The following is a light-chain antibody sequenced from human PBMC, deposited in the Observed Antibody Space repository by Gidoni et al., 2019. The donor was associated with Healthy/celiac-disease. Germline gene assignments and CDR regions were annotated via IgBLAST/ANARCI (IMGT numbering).Light chain of an antibody. J-gene: IGKJ4*01. CDR1: QSVSSY. CDR2: DAS. Sequence: EIVLTQSPATLSLSPGERATLSCRASQSVSSYLAWYQQKPGQAPRLLIYDASNRATGIPARFSGSGSATDFTLTISSLEPEDFAVYYCQQRSNWFTFGGGTKVEIK. CDR3: QQRSNWFT. V-gene: IGKV3-11*01.